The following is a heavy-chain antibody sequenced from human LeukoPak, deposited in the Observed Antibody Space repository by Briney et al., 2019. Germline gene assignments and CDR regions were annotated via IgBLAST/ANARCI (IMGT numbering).Heavy chain of an antibody. J-gene: IGHJ6*03. V-gene: IGHV3-21*01. D-gene: IGHD2-15*01. Sequence: GGSLRLSCAASGFTFSSYSMNWVRQAPGKGLEWVSSISSSSSYIYYADSVKGRFTISRDNAKNSLYLQMNSLGAEDTAVYYCARVDCSGGSCYPRDFYYYMDVWGKGTTVTVSS. CDR2: ISSSSSYI. CDR1: GFTFSSYS. CDR3: ARVDCSGGSCYPRDFYYYMDV.